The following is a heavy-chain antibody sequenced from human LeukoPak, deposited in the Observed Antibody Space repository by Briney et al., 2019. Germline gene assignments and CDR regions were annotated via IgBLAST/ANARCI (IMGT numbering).Heavy chain of an antibody. CDR3: ARFSRYCSRTSCYLYGMDV. Sequence: ASVKVSCKASGYTFTNYDINWVRQATGQGLEWVGWMDPNSGNTGYAQKFQGRVTMTRNTSISTAYMELSSLRSEDTAVYYCARFSRYCSRTSCYLYGMDVWGQGTTVTVSS. D-gene: IGHD2-2*01. CDR2: MDPNSGNT. V-gene: IGHV1-8*01. CDR1: GYTFTNYD. J-gene: IGHJ6*02.